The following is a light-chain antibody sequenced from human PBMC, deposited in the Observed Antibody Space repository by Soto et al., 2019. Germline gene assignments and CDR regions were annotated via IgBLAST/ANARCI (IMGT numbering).Light chain of an antibody. CDR3: SSYISSSTLVI. J-gene: IGLJ2*01. V-gene: IGLV2-14*01. Sequence: QSVLTQPASVSGSPGQSITISCTGTSSDVTGYNYVSWYQQHPGKAPKLMIYEVSNRPSGVSNRFSGSKSGNTASLTISGLQAEDEADYYCSSYISSSTLVIFGGGTKLTVL. CDR2: EVS. CDR1: SSDVTGYNY.